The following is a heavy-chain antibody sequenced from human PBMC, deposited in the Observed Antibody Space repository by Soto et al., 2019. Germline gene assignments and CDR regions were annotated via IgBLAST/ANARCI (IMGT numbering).Heavy chain of an antibody. CDR2: ITPIFNTA. D-gene: IGHD5-18*01. Sequence: VQLVQSGAEVKKPGSSVKVSCKASGGTFSSYVVSWVRQAPGQGLEWMGGITPIFNTANYAQKFPGRVRITANECTSTEFMKLSSLTSEDTAAYFCARVLTIQLWKNAVDFWGQGTMVTVSS. CDR3: ARVLTIQLWKNAVDF. CDR1: GGTFSSYV. J-gene: IGHJ3*01. V-gene: IGHV1-69*01.